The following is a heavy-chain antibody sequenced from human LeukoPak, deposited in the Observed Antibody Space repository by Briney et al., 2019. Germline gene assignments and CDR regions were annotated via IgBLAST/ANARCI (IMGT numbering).Heavy chain of an antibody. CDR3: AKIRYDSSGSEYFQH. V-gene: IGHV3-23*01. D-gene: IGHD3-22*01. CDR2: ISGSGGST. J-gene: IGHJ1*01. CDR1: GFTFSSYA. Sequence: GGSLRLSCAASGFTFSSYAMSWVRQAPGKGLEWVSAISGSGGSTYYADSVKGRFTISRDNSKNTLYLQMNSLRAEDTAVYYCAKIRYDSSGSEYFQHWGQGTLVTVSS.